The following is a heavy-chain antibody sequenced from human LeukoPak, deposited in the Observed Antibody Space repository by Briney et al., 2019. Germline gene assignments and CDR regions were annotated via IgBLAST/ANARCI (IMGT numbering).Heavy chain of an antibody. CDR1: GYTFTGCY. CDR2: INPNSGGT. V-gene: IGHV1-2*02. J-gene: IGHJ4*02. D-gene: IGHD6-19*01. CDR3: ASGSSLDGSSGWPTHYY. Sequence: GASVKVSCKASGYTFTGCYMHWVRQAPGQGLEWMGWINPNSGGTHYAQKFQGRVTMTRDTSISTAYMELSSLRSDDMALYYCASGSSLDGSSGWPTHYYWGQGVLVTVSS.